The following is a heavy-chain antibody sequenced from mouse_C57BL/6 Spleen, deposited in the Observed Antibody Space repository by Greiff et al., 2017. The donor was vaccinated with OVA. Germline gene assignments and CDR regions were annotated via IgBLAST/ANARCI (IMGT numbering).Heavy chain of an antibody. CDR2: ISNGGGST. CDR3: TNAMDY. CDR1: GFTFSDYY. Sequence: EVKLMESGGGLVQPGGSLKLSCAASGFTFSDYYMYWVRQTPEKRLEWVAYISNGGGSTYYPDTVKGRFTISRDNAKNTLYLQMSRLKSEDTAMYYCTNAMDYWGQGTSVTVSS. J-gene: IGHJ4*01. V-gene: IGHV5-12*01.